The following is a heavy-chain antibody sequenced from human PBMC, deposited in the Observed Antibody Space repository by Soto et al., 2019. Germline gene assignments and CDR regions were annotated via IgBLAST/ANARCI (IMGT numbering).Heavy chain of an antibody. V-gene: IGHV3-74*03. CDR2: INSEGTRT. J-gene: IGHJ4*02. CDR3: ARVQGGRGGKGDPLDY. Sequence: PGCCLGLSCAASPATFDGYWRHGVRQAPVKGLVWVALINSEGTRTMHADSVKGRFTISRDNAKSTLYLQMNSLTAEDTAVDYCARVQGGRGGKGDPLDYWGKGHLVTAS. D-gene: IGHD2-15*01. CDR1: PATFDGYW.